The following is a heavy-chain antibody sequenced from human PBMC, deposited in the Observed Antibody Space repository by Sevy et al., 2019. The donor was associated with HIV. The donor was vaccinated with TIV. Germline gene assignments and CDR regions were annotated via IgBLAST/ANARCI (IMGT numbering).Heavy chain of an antibody. CDR2: RSYDGSNK. V-gene: IGHV3-30*04. J-gene: IGHJ1*01. D-gene: IGHD3-22*01. CDR3: ARPSGSSGYYDFQH. Sequence: GGSLRLSCAAPGFTFNSYPMHWVRQAPGKGLEWVAFRSYDGSNKYYADSVKGRFTISRDISRNTLYLQMNSLGPEDTALYYCARPSGSSGYYDFQHWGQGTLVTVSS. CDR1: GFTFNSYP.